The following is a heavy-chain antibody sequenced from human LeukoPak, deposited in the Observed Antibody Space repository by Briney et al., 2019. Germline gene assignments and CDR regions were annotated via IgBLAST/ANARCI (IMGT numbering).Heavy chain of an antibody. CDR2: IYSGGST. V-gene: IGHV3-53*01. D-gene: IGHD6-13*01. CDR1: GFTVSSNY. Sequence: GGSLRLSCAASGFTVSSNYMSWVRQAPGKGLEWVSVIYSGGSTYYADSVKGQFTISRDNSKNTLYLQMNSLRAEDTAVYYCARVSSIAAAGRWDYWGQGTLVTVSS. CDR3: ARVSSIAAAGRWDY. J-gene: IGHJ4*02.